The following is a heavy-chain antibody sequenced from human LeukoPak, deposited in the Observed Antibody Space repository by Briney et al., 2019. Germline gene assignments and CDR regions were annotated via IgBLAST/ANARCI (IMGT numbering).Heavy chain of an antibody. Sequence: SETLSLTCTVSGGSINSYYWSWIRQPPGKGLDWIGYIYYSGSTNYNPSLKSRVTISVDTSKNQFSLRLSSVTAADTAVYYCARVTGYMTEDYFDYWGQGTLITVSS. CDR2: IYYSGST. CDR1: GGSINSYY. D-gene: IGHD6-13*01. V-gene: IGHV4-59*01. CDR3: ARVTGYMTEDYFDY. J-gene: IGHJ4*02.